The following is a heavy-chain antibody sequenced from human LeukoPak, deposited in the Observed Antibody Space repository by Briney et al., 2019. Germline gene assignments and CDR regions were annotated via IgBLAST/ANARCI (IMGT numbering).Heavy chain of an antibody. Sequence: GSLRLSCAASGFTFSSYGMHWVRQAPGKGLEWVAVISYDGSNKYYADSVKGRFTISRDNSKNTLYLQMNSLRAEDTAVYYCATEDEDYYYYMDVWGKGTTVTVSS. J-gene: IGHJ6*03. V-gene: IGHV3-30*03. CDR2: ISYDGSNK. D-gene: IGHD2-15*01. CDR3: ATEDEDYYYYMDV. CDR1: GFTFSSYG.